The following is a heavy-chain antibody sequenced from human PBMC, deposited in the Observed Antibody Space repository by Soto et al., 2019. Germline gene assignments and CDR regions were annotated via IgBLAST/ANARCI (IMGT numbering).Heavy chain of an antibody. J-gene: IGHJ6*03. V-gene: IGHV3-33*01. D-gene: IGHD3-10*01. CDR1: GFTFSSYG. Sequence: GGSLRLSCAASGFTFSSYGMHWVRQAPGKGLEWVAVIWYDGSNKYYADSVKGRFTISRDNSKNTLYLQMNSLRAEDTAVYYCARDLYICYMDVWGKGTTVTVSS. CDR3: ARDLYICYMDV. CDR2: IWYDGSNK.